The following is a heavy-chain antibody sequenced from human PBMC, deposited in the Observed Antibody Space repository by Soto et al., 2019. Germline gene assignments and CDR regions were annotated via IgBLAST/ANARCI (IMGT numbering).Heavy chain of an antibody. CDR3: AKYYDYYYGMDV. J-gene: IGHJ6*02. Sequence: EVQLLESGGGLLQPGGSLRLSCAASGSTFSKYAMSWVRQAPGKGLEWVSAISGSGGSTYYADSVKGRFTISRDNSKNTLYLQLSSLRDEDTAVYYCAKYYDYYYGMDVWGQGTTVTVSS. V-gene: IGHV3-23*01. CDR1: GSTFSKYA. CDR2: ISGSGGST.